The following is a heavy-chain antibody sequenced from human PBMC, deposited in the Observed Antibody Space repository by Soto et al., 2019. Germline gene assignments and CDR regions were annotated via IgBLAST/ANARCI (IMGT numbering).Heavy chain of an antibody. CDR2: ISWNSGSI. D-gene: IGHD6-13*01. CDR3: AKDLEGDGSSWFDY. V-gene: IGHV3-9*01. J-gene: IGHJ4*02. Sequence: GGSLRLSCAASGFTFDDYAMHWVRQAPGKGLEWVSGISWNSGSIGYADSVKGRFTISRDNAKNSLYLQMNSLRAEDTALYYCAKDLEGDGSSWFDYWGQGTLVTVSS. CDR1: GFTFDDYA.